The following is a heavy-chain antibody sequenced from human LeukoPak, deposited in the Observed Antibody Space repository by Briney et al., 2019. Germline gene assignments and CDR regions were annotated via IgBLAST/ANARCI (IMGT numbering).Heavy chain of an antibody. CDR1: GFTFSSYA. D-gene: IGHD6-13*01. V-gene: IGHV3-64*01. Sequence: PGGSLRLSCAASGFTFSSYAMHWVRQAPGKGLEYVSAISSNGGSTYYANSVKGRFTISRDNAKNSLYLQMNSLRAEDTAVYYCARDWYSSSWYYWGQGTLVTVSS. CDR2: ISSNGGST. CDR3: ARDWYSSSWYY. J-gene: IGHJ4*02.